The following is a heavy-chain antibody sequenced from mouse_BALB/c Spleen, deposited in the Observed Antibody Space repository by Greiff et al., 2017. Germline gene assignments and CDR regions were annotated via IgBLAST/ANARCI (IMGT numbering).Heavy chain of an antibody. J-gene: IGHJ4*01. V-gene: IGHV1-69*02. CDR2: IYPSDSYT. D-gene: IGHD2-14*01. CDR3: TREVRPFYAMDY. CDR1: GYTFTSYW. Sequence: QVQLQQPGAELVRPGASVKLSCKASGYTFTSYWINWVKQRPGQGLEWIGNIYPSDSYTNYNQKFKDKATLTVDKSSSTAYMQLSSPTSEDSAVYYCTREVRPFYAMDYWGQGTSVTVSS.